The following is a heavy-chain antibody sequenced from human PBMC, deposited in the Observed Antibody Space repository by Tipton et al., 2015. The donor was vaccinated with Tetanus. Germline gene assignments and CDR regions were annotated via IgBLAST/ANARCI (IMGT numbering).Heavy chain of an antibody. D-gene: IGHD3-3*01. V-gene: IGHV4-61*01. J-gene: IGHJ4*02. Sequence: TVSLTCTVSGGSVSGSSHYWSWIRQPPGKQLEWVGYIYHSGNTNYNPSPKSRVTISFGTSKNQFSLNLESVTAADTAVYYCARANYNFPKKGPFDSWGQGTLVIVSS. CDR1: GGSVSGSSHY. CDR2: IYHSGNT. CDR3: ARANYNFPKKGPFDS.